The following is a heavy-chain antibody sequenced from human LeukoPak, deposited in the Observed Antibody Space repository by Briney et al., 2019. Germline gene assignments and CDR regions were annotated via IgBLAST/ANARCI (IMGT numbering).Heavy chain of an antibody. CDR3: ARMSGAHFDY. D-gene: IGHD3-10*01. CDR1: GFTFSSNG. Sequence: GGSLRLSCAASGFTFSSNGMLWARQAPGKGLEWVALIWYDGSNKYYTDSMKGRFTISGDNSKNTLYLQMNSLRAEDTAVYYCARMSGAHFDYWGQGTLVTVSS. CDR2: IWYDGSNK. V-gene: IGHV3-33*01. J-gene: IGHJ4*02.